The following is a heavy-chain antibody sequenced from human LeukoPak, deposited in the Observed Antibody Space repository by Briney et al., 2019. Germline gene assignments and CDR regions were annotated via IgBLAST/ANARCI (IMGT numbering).Heavy chain of an antibody. D-gene: IGHD1-26*01. CDR3: ARGGELLDAHYYYYYMDV. CDR1: GFTFSSYW. Sequence: GGSLRLSCAASGFTFSSYWMHWVRQAPGKGLVWVSRINSDGSSTSYADSVKGRFTISRDNAKNTLYLQMNSLRAEDTALYYCARGGELLDAHYYYYYMDVWGKGTTVTVSS. J-gene: IGHJ6*03. CDR2: INSDGSST. V-gene: IGHV3-74*01.